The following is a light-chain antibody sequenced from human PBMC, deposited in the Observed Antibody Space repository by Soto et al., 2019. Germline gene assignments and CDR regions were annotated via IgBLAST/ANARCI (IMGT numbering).Light chain of an antibody. CDR1: SSDVGAYKY. CDR2: EVT. V-gene: IGLV2-8*01. Sequence: QSALTQPPSASGSPGQSVTISCTGTSSDVGAYKYVSWYQQYPGKAPKLMIYEVTKRPSVVPDRFSGSKSGNTASLTVSGLQDEDEADYCCTSYVGNDIWVFGGGTKVTVL. J-gene: IGLJ3*02. CDR3: TSYVGNDIWV.